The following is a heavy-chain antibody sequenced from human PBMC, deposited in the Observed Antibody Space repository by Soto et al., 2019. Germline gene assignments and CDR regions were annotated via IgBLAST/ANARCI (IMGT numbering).Heavy chain of an antibody. Sequence: GGSLRLSCAASGFTFSSYAMHWVRQAPGKGLEWVAVISYDGSNKYYADSVKGRFTISRDNSKNTLYLQMNSLRAEDTAVYYCGRVPGGYAPNYYYGRDVWGKGTTVTVSS. CDR3: GRVPGGYAPNYYYGRDV. CDR2: ISYDGSNK. J-gene: IGHJ6*04. D-gene: IGHD5-12*01. CDR1: GFTFSSYA. V-gene: IGHV3-30-3*01.